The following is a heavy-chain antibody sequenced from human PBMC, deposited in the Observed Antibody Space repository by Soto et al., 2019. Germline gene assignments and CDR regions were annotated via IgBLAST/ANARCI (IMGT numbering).Heavy chain of an antibody. V-gene: IGHV4-38-2*02. J-gene: IGHJ4*02. D-gene: IGHD6-6*01. CDR1: GYSISSGYY. CDR2: IYHSGST. Sequence: PSETLSLTCAVSGYSISSGYYWGWIRQPPGKGLEWIGSIYHSGSTYYNPSLKSRVTISVDTSKNQFSLKLSSVTAAETAVYYCERDITLSIFVSVGYFDYWGEGTLVTVSS. CDR3: ERDITLSIFVSVGYFDY.